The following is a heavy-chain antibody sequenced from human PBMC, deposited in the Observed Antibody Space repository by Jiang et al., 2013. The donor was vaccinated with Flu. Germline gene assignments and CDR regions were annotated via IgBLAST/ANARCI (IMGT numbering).Heavy chain of an antibody. CDR2: ISSSSSYI. CDR3: ARATQSRYCGGDCYYHTSGAFDI. J-gene: IGHJ3*02. CDR1: GFTFSSYS. V-gene: IGHV3-21*01. D-gene: IGHD2-21*02. Sequence: VQLLESGGGLVKPGGSLRLSCAASGFTFSSYSMNWVRQAPGKGLEWVSSISSSSSYIYYADSVKGRFTISRDNAKNSLYLQMNSLRAEDTAVYYCARATQSRYCGGDCYYHTSGAFDIWGQGTMVTVSS.